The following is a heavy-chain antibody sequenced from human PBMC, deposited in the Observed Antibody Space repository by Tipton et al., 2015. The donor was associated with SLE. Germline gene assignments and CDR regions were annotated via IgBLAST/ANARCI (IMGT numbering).Heavy chain of an antibody. CDR3: ARVFLSSSWYYFQH. D-gene: IGHD6-13*01. V-gene: IGHV3-33*01. CDR1: GFTFSSYG. J-gene: IGHJ1*01. Sequence: RSLRLSCAASGFTFSSYGMHWVRQAPGKGLEWVAVIWYDGSNKYYADSVKGRFTISRDNSKNTLYLQMNSLRAEDTAVYYCARVFLSSSWYYFQHWGQGTLVTVSS. CDR2: IWYDGSNK.